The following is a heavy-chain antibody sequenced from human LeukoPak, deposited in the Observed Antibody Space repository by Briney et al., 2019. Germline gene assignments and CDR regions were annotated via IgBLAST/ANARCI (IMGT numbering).Heavy chain of an antibody. D-gene: IGHD6-13*01. J-gene: IGHJ4*02. CDR3: ARDRTGDSSSWLDY. Sequence: GGSLRLSCAASGFTFSSYWMSWVRQAPGKGLEWVANIKQDGSEKYYVDSVKGRFTISRDNAKNSLYLQMNSLRAEDTAVYYCARDRTGDSSSWLDYWGQGTLVTVSS. CDR1: GFTFSSYW. V-gene: IGHV3-7*01. CDR2: IKQDGSEK.